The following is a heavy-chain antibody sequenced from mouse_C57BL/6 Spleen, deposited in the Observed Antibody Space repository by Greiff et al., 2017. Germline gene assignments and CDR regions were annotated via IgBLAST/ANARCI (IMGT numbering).Heavy chain of an antibody. J-gene: IGHJ4*01. CDR2: IYPGDGDT. CDR1: GYAFSSSW. D-gene: IGHD1-1*01. Sequence: QVQLQQSGPELVTPGASVKISCKASGYAFSSSWMNWVKQRPGKGLEWIGRIYPGDGDTNYNGQFKGMATLTADNSSRTAYMQLSSLTSEDSAVYFCASWGVVATDSAMDYWGQGTSVTVSS. V-gene: IGHV1-82*01. CDR3: ASWGVVATDSAMDY.